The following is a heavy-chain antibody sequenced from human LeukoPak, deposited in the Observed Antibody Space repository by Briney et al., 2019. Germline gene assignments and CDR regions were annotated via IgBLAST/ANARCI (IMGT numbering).Heavy chain of an antibody. CDR3: ARRGFYYDSSGYHYYFDY. CDR1: GYSFTSYW. D-gene: IGHD3-22*01. CDR2: IYPSDSDT. Sequence: GESLKISCKGFGYSFTSYWIGWVRQMPGKGLEGMGLIYPSDSDTRYSPSFQGQVTISTHQPIHPAYLQWSSLKASDTGMYYCARRGFYYDSSGYHYYFDYWGQGTLVTVSS. J-gene: IGHJ4*02. V-gene: IGHV5-51*01.